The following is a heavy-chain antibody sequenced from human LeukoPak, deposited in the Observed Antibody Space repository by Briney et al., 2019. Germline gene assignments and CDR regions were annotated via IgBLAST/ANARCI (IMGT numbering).Heavy chain of an antibody. D-gene: IGHD3-16*01. V-gene: IGHV1-8*03. CDR2: MNPNSGYS. CDR1: GYTFASYD. J-gene: IGHJ1*01. Sequence: ASVKVSCKASGYTFASYDINWVRQATGQGLEWMGWMNPNSGYSGYAQKFQGRVTVTWNTSISTAYMELSSLRSEDTAVYYCARGQGGHWGQGTLVTVSS. CDR3: ARGQGGH.